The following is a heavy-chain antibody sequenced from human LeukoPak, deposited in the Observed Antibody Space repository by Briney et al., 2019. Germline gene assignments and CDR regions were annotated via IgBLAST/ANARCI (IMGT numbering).Heavy chain of an antibody. CDR2: IWYDGSKK. D-gene: IGHD7-27*01. Sequence: GGSLRLSCAASGFTFARNGMHWVRQAPGKGLEWVTVIWYDGSKKYYADSVMGRFTISRDNSKNTLYLQMNSLRAADTAVYYCARESELGNNWFDPWGQGTLVTVSS. CDR1: GFTFARNG. CDR3: ARESELGNNWFDP. V-gene: IGHV3-33*01. J-gene: IGHJ5*02.